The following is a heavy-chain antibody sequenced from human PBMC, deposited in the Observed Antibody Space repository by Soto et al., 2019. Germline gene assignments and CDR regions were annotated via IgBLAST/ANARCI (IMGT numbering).Heavy chain of an antibody. J-gene: IGHJ4*02. CDR2: IYYSGST. Sequence: PSETLSLTCTVSGGSISSGDYYWSWIRQPPGKGLEWIGYIYYSGSTYYNPSLKSRVTISVDTSKNQFSLKLSSVTAADTAVYYCARGAYYTDSSGYYNSWGQGTLVTVSS. D-gene: IGHD3-22*01. V-gene: IGHV4-30-4*01. CDR3: ARGAYYTDSSGYYNS. CDR1: GGSISSGDYY.